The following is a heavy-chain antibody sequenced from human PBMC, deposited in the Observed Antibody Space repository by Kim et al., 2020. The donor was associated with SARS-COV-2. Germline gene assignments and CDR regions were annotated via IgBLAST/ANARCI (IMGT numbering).Heavy chain of an antibody. D-gene: IGHD6-19*01. Sequence: VEPGRGRFTISRDNAKNSLYLQMNSRRAEDTAVYYCARGWQWLVRVLVYWGQGTLVTVSS. J-gene: IGHJ4*02. CDR3: ARGWQWLVRVLVY. V-gene: IGHV3-7*04.